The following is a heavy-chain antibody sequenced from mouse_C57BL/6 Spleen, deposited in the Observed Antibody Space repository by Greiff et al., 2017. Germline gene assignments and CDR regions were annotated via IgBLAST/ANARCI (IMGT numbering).Heavy chain of an antibody. CDR3: ARGNCEGGMDY. J-gene: IGHJ4*01. D-gene: IGHD2-1*01. V-gene: IGHV1-66*01. CDR1: GYSFTSYY. Sequence: QVQLQQSGPELVKPGASVKISCKASGYSFTSYYIHWVKQRPGQGLEWIGWIYPGSGNTKYNEKFKGKATLTADTTSSTAYMQLSSLTSEDSAVYYCARGNCEGGMDYWGQGTSVTVSS. CDR2: IYPGSGNT.